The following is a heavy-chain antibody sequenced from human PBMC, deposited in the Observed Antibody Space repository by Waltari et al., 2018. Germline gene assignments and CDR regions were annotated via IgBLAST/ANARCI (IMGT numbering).Heavy chain of an antibody. V-gene: IGHV4-30-2*01. CDR1: GGSISSGGYS. CDR3: ARRMTTQLIGGFDP. J-gene: IGHJ5*02. D-gene: IGHD4-4*01. Sequence: QLQLQESGSGLVKPSETLSLTCAVSGGSISSGGYSWGLIRQPAGKGLEWIGHMYYSGNTYYKPSLKSRVTMSLDKSKNQFSIRLNSATAADPAVYYCARRMTTQLIGGFDPWGQATLVTVAS. CDR2: MYYSGNT.